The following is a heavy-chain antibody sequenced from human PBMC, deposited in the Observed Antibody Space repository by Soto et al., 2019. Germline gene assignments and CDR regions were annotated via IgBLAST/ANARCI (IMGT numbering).Heavy chain of an antibody. Sequence: EVQLVESGGGLVQPGRSLRLSCAASGFTFDDYAMHWVRQAPGKGLEWVSGISWNSGSIGYADSVKGRFTISRDNAKNSLYLQMNSLRAEDTALYYCAKGGDGFEYYFDYWGQGTLVTVSS. J-gene: IGHJ4*02. V-gene: IGHV3-9*01. CDR2: ISWNSGSI. CDR3: AKGGDGFEYYFDY. D-gene: IGHD5-12*01. CDR1: GFTFDDYA.